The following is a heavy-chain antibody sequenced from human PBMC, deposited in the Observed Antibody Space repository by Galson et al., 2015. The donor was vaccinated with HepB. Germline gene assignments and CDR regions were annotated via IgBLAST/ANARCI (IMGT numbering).Heavy chain of an antibody. CDR1: GGTFSSYA. V-gene: IGHV1-69*13. Sequence: SVKVSCKASGGTFSSYAISWVRQAPGQGLEWMGGIIPIFGTANYAQKFQGRVTITADESTSTAYMELSSLRSEDTAVYYCARAERYNWNDGPGGGSLDYWGQGTLVTVSS. D-gene: IGHD1-1*01. CDR2: IIPIFGTA. J-gene: IGHJ4*02. CDR3: ARAERYNWNDGPGGGSLDY.